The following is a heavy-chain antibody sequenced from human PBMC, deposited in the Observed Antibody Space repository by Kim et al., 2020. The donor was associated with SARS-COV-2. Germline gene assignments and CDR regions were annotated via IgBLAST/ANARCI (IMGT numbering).Heavy chain of an antibody. CDR3: TVVGATLYYYYYGMDV. V-gene: IGHV3-73*01. D-gene: IGHD1-26*01. Sequence: SVKGRFTISRDESKNTAYLQMNSLKTEDTAVYYCTVVGATLYYYYYGMDVWGQGTTVTVSS. J-gene: IGHJ6*02.